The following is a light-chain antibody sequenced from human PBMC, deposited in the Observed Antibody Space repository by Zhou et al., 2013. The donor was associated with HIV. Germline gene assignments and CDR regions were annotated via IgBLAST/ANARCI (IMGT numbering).Light chain of an antibody. Sequence: DIQMTQSPSTLSASVGDRVTITCRASQSISDWLAWYKQKPGKAPNLLIYKASNLESGVPTRFSGSGSGTEFTLTISTLQPDDFATFYCQQYNSYPYTFGQGTKLEIK. J-gene: IGKJ2*01. CDR2: KAS. CDR3: QQYNSYPYT. V-gene: IGKV1-5*03. CDR1: QSISDW.